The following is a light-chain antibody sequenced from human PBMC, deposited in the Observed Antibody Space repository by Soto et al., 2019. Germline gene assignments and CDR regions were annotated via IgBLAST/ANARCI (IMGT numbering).Light chain of an antibody. Sequence: DIQMTQSPSSVSASVGDRVTITCRASQGVSWLAWYQQKPEKAPKLLIYAASSLQSGVPSRCSGSGSGTYFTFTISSRQLEDVVTYFCQQLNSFPPAIGRGTKLAI. J-gene: IGKJ2*01. V-gene: IGKV1-12*01. CDR2: AAS. CDR3: QQLNSFPPA. CDR1: QGVSW.